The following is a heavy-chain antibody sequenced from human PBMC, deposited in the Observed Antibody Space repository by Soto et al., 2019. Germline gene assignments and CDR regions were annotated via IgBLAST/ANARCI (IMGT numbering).Heavy chain of an antibody. D-gene: IGHD6-13*01. V-gene: IGHV5-51*01. CDR1: GYSFTSYW. CDR2: IYPGDSDT. CDR3: ARHTRAAAGTHYYYGMDG. Sequence: PGESLKISCKGSGYSFTSYWIGWVRQMPGKGLEWMGIIYPGDSDTRYSPSFQGQVTISADKSISTAYLQWSSLKASDTAMYYCARHTRAAAGTHYYYGMDGWGQGTTVTVSS. J-gene: IGHJ6*02.